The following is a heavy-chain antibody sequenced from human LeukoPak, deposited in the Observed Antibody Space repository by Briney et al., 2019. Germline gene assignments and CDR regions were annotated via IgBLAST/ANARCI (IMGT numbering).Heavy chain of an antibody. CDR2: IKQDGSEK. D-gene: IGHD2-21*01. CDR1: GFTFSSYG. CDR3: ARAYCGGDCSWGAFDI. Sequence: PGGSLRLSCAASGFTFSSYGMHWVRQAPGKGLEWVANIKQDGSEKYYVDSVKGRFTISRDNAKNSLYLQMNSLRAEDTAVYYCARAYCGGDCSWGAFDIWGQGTMVTVSS. V-gene: IGHV3-7*01. J-gene: IGHJ3*02.